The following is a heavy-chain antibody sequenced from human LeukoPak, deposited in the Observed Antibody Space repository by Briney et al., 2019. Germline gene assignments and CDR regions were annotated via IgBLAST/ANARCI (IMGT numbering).Heavy chain of an antibody. J-gene: IGHJ3*01. V-gene: IGHV1-58*02. CDR1: RLTSTSSA. Sequence: SVYPSPAASRLTSTSSAIGWVRRARGQRLERIGWIVVGSGNTNYTHSLKSRVTITRDMSTSTAYMELSSLRSEDTAVYYCAAEENCTIGLWYSLCGPETVVSVSS. CDR2: IVVGSGNT. CDR3: AAEENCTIGLWYSL. D-gene: IGHD2-8*01.